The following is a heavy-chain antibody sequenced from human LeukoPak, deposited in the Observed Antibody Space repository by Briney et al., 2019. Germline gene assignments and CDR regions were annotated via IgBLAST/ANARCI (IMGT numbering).Heavy chain of an antibody. CDR1: GFTFGDYA. D-gene: IGHD5-18*01. J-gene: IGHJ4*02. CDR3: TREGDTAMVRRYFDY. Sequence: PGQSLRLSCTASGFTFGDYAMSWVRQAPGKGLEWVGFIRSKAYGGTTEYAASVKGRFTISRDDSKSIAYLQMNSLKTEDTAVYYCTREGDTAMVRRYFDYWGQGTLVTVSS. CDR2: IRSKAYGGTT. V-gene: IGHV3-49*04.